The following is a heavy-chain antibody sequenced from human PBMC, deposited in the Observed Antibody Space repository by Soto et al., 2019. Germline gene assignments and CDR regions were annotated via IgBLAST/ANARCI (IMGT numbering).Heavy chain of an antibody. V-gene: IGHV1-58*01. CDR1: AFTFTNSA. Sequence: SVKVSCKASAFTFTNSAVQWVRQARGQRLEWIGWIVVGRGHTNYAQKFQERVIITRDMSTGTTYMELSSLTSEDTAVYFCAAEWKLVREFLRPTQSVAFWGQGTLVTVS. J-gene: IGHJ4*02. CDR2: IVVGRGHT. D-gene: IGHD3-10*01. CDR3: AAEWKLVREFLRPTQSVAF.